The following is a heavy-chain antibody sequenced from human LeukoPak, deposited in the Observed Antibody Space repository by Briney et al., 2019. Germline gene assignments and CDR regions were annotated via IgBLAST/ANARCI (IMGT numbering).Heavy chain of an antibody. CDR1: GFTFSNYW. Sequence: GGSLRLSCAASGFTFSNYWMHWVRQAPGKGLVWVSRIKGDGSHTIYADSVKGRFTISRDNAKNTLYLQMKSLRAEDTAVYYCVRHWAHLAFDPWTLGTLVTVSS. J-gene: IGHJ5*02. CDR3: VRHWAHLAFDP. V-gene: IGHV3-74*01. D-gene: IGHD2-21*01. CDR2: IKGDGSHT.